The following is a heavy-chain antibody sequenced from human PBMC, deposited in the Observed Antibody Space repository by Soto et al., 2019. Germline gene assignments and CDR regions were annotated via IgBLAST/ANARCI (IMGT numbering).Heavy chain of an antibody. CDR2: ISYDGSNK. Sequence: LRVSCAASGFTFSSYAMHWVRQAPGKGLEWVAVISYDGSNKYYADSVKGRFTISRDNSKNTLYLQMNSLRAEDTAVYYCARDTKSGRFRSETIDYWGQGTLVTVSS. D-gene: IGHD3-3*01. CDR1: GFTFSSYA. CDR3: ARDTKSGRFRSETIDY. J-gene: IGHJ4*02. V-gene: IGHV3-30-3*01.